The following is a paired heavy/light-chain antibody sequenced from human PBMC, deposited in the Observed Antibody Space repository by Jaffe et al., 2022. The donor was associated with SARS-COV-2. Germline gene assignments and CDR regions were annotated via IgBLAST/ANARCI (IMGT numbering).Heavy chain of an antibody. V-gene: IGHV3-7*01. CDR1: GFTFTTYW. D-gene: IGHD1-26*01. J-gene: IGHJ6*02. CDR2: IKQDGSGQ. Sequence: EVQLVESGGGLVQPGGSLRLSCAASGFTFTTYWMSWVRQAPGKGLEWVANIKQDGSGQYYVDSVRGRFTISRDNAKNSVYLQMNSLRAEDTAVYYCARLEGGYYYYGMDVWGQGTTVTVSS. CDR3: ARLEGGYYYYGMDV.
Light chain of an antibody. CDR1: SSDVGGYNY. V-gene: IGLV2-11*01. CDR3: CSYAGIYTFK. CDR2: DVS. J-gene: IGLJ3*02. Sequence: QSALTQPRSVSGSPGQSVTISCTGTSSDVGGYNYVSWYQQHPGRAPKLMIYDVSERPSGVPDRFSGSKSGNTASLTISGLQAEDEADYYCCSYAGIYTFKFGGGTMLTVL.